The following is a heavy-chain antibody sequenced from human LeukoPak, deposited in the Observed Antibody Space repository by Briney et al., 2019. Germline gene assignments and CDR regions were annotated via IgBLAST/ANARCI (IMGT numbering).Heavy chain of an antibody. CDR2: ISSSSSYM. V-gene: IGHV3-21*01. CDR1: GFTFNSYA. J-gene: IGHJ3*02. CDR3: ARIRSDAFDI. Sequence: GGSLRLSCAASGFTFNSYAMSWVRQAPGKGLEWVSSISSSSSYMYYADSVKGRFTISRDNAKNSLYLQMNSLRAEDTAVYYCARIRSDAFDIWGQGTMVTVSS.